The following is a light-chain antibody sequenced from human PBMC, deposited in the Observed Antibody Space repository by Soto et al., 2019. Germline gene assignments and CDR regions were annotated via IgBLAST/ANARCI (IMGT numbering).Light chain of an antibody. J-gene: IGKJ1*01. CDR1: QTVTSN. CDR2: GAS. V-gene: IGKV3-15*01. Sequence: EIVMTQSPATLSVSPGERATLSCRASQTVTSNLAWYQQKPGQAPRLLIYGASTRATGIPARFSGSGYGTEFTLNISSLQSEDFAVYYCQQYNNWPRTFGQWTKVEIK. CDR3: QQYNNWPRT.